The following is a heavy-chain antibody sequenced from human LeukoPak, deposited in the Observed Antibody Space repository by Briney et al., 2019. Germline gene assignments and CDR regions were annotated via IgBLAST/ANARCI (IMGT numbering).Heavy chain of an antibody. Sequence: GGSVRLSCAASGCTFSRYWMSWVGLAPGTGLEWLANINQYGSAKDYGGSVEGRFTISRDNAKNPLYLQMNSLTAEDTAGYFCASAPNENYFVCWGQGTLVTVSS. CDR2: INQYGSAK. V-gene: IGHV3-7*01. CDR1: GCTFSRYW. J-gene: IGHJ4*02. CDR3: ASAPNENYFVC.